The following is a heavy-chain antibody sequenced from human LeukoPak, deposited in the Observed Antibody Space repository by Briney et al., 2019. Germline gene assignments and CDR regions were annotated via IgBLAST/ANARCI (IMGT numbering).Heavy chain of an antibody. J-gene: IGHJ4*02. D-gene: IGHD5-12*01. CDR3: ARDGPDIARGSGPFDY. V-gene: IGHV1-8*01. CDR1: GYTFTSYD. Sequence: GASVKVSCEASGYTFTSYDINWVRQATGQGLEWMGWMNPNSGNTGYAQKFQGRVTMTRNTSISTAYMELSSLRSEDTAVYYCARDGPDIARGSGPFDYWGQGTLVTVSS. CDR2: MNPNSGNT.